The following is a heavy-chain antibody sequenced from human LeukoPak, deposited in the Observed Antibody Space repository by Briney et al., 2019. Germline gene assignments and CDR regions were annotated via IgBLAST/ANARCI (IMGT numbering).Heavy chain of an antibody. D-gene: IGHD3-22*01. CDR3: ARGTNYYDRSGYFPDY. V-gene: IGHV3-7*01. CDR2: IKQDGSEK. Sequence: PGGSLRLSCAVSGFSFSGYWMSWVRQAPGKGLEWVTKIKQDGSEKYYVDSVKGRFTISRDNAKNSLYLQMNSLRAEDTAVYYCARGTNYYDRSGYFPDYWGQGTLVTVSS. CDR1: GFSFSGYW. J-gene: IGHJ4*02.